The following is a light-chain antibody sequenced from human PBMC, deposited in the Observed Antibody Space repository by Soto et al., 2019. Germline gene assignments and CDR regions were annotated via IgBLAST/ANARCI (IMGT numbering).Light chain of an antibody. CDR2: GAS. V-gene: IGKV3-15*01. Sequence: DIVMTQSPATLSVSPGERATLSCRACQSVSSNLAWYQQRPGQAPRLLIYGASTRATGITARISGSGSGTEFTLTISSLQSEDFAVYYCQQYNDWPLSFGGGTKVEIK. CDR1: QSVSSN. J-gene: IGKJ4*01. CDR3: QQYNDWPLS.